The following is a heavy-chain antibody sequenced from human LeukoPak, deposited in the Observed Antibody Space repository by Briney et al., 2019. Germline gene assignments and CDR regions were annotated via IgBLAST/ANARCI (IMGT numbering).Heavy chain of an antibody. V-gene: IGHV3-21*01. Sequence: GGSLRLSCAACVFTFTTHSMNCVRQAPGKGLEWVSSITSSSTYLYYADSVKGRFTTSRDNAKNSLYLQMISLRAEDTAVYYCARTYYDILTGYHPYFDYWGQGTLVTVSS. J-gene: IGHJ4*02. CDR2: ITSSSTYL. CDR3: ARTYYDILTGYHPYFDY. CDR1: VFTFTTHS. D-gene: IGHD3-9*01.